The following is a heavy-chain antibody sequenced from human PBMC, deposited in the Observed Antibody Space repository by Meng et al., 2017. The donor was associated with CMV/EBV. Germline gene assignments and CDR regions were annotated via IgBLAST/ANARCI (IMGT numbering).Heavy chain of an antibody. J-gene: IGHJ4*02. CDR1: GYTFTSYD. CDR3: ARIFLRFGGYSAGY. Sequence: ASVKVSCKASGYTFTSYDINWVRQATGQGLEWMGWMNPNSGNTGYAQKFQGRVTMARNTSISTAYMELSSLRSEDTAVYYCARIFLRFGGYSAGYWGQGTLVTVSS. CDR2: MNPNSGNT. V-gene: IGHV1-8*01. D-gene: IGHD3-3*01.